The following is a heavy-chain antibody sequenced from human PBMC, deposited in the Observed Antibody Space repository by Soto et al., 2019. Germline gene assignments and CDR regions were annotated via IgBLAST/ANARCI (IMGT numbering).Heavy chain of an antibody. CDR2: INGYNGNT. J-gene: IGHJ6*02. Sequence: QVQLVQSGAEVKKPGASVKVSCKASGYTFTRYGITWVRQARGQGLEWMGWINGYNGNTKYAQKLQGRVTMTTDTSTSTAYMELRSLTSDDTAVYYCAREGDYPYYYYGMDVWGQRTTVTVSS. CDR1: GYTFTRYG. CDR3: AREGDYPYYYYGMDV. D-gene: IGHD4-17*01. V-gene: IGHV1-18*01.